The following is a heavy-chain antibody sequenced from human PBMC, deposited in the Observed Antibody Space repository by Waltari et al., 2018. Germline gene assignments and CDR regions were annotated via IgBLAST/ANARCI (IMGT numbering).Heavy chain of an antibody. Sequence: EVQVVESGGGRVNPGGSLRLSCAASGFMFSRINMHWVRQAPGKGLEWVASMEGTSHYIYYPESLRGRVTNSRDNAKGSVFLQLSSLRPDDTAVYFCAKQTDYVDSSGPPMDVWGHGTTVTVS. D-gene: IGHD3-22*01. V-gene: IGHV3-21*01. CDR3: AKQTDYVDSSGPPMDV. CDR2: MEGTSHYI. J-gene: IGHJ6*02. CDR1: GFMFSRIN.